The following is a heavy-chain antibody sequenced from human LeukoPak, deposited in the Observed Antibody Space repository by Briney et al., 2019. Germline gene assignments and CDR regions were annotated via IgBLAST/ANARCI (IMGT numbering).Heavy chain of an antibody. Sequence: PSETLSLTCTVSGGSISSGSYYWSWIRQPAGKGLEWIGRIYTSGSTNYNPSLKSRVTISVDTSKNQFSLKLSSVTAADTAVYYCARCHTKAGLSEDGSHCSVFDYWGQGTLVTVSS. V-gene: IGHV4-61*02. CDR2: IYTSGST. D-gene: IGHD2-21*02. CDR3: ARCHTKAGLSEDGSHCSVFDY. CDR1: GGSISSGSYY. J-gene: IGHJ4*02.